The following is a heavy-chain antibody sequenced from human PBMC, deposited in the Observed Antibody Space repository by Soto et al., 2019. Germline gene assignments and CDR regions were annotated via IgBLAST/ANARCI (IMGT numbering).Heavy chain of an antibody. Sequence: QVQLVQSGAEVKKPGSSVKVSCKASGGTFSSYAISWVRQAPGQGLEWMGGIIPIFGTANYAQKFQGRVTIXVDXSXTTVYMELSSLRAEDTAVYYCARGGEQWLVQDWFDPWGQGTLVTVSS. CDR3: ARGGEQWLVQDWFDP. J-gene: IGHJ5*02. D-gene: IGHD6-19*01. CDR2: IIPIFGTA. V-gene: IGHV1-69*12. CDR1: GGTFSSYA.